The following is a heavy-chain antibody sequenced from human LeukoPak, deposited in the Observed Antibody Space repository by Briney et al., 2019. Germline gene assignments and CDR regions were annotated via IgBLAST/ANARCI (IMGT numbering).Heavy chain of an antibody. V-gene: IGHV1-2*06. CDR3: ASLYDIVGTTVDY. CDR2: IDPNTGGT. Sequence: ASVKVPCKTSGYTFTNCYIHWVRQAPGQGLEWMGRIDPNTGGTKSAKNFQGRVTMTRDTSISTAYMALSGLRSDDTAVYYCASLYDIVGTTVDYWGQGTLVTVSS. D-gene: IGHD1-26*01. CDR1: GYTFTNCY. J-gene: IGHJ4*02.